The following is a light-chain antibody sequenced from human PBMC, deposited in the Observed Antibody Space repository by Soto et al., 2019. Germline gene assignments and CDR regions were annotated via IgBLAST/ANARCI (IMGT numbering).Light chain of an antibody. CDR2: DAS. V-gene: IGKV1-13*02. CDR3: QKLKTYPFT. Sequence: AIQLTQSPSSLYASVGDRVSITCRASQGISSALSWSQHKPGKAPKILIYDASSLQSGVPSRFSGSESGTECNLTISSLHPEDFATYNCQKLKTYPFTFGQETRLAIK. CDR1: QGISSA. J-gene: IGKJ5*01.